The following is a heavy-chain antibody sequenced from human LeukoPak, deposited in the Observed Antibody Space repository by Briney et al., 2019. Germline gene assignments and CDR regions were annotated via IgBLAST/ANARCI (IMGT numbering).Heavy chain of an antibody. V-gene: IGHV1-2*04. CDR1: GYTFTGYY. CDR3: ARGPRIAVALNPFDY. J-gene: IGHJ4*02. Sequence: GASVKVSCKASGYTFTGYYMHWVRQAPGQGLEWMGWINPNSRGTNYAQKFQGWVTMTRDTSISTAYMELSRLRSDDTAVYYCARGPRIAVALNPFDYWGQGTLVTVSS. D-gene: IGHD6-19*01. CDR2: INPNSRGT.